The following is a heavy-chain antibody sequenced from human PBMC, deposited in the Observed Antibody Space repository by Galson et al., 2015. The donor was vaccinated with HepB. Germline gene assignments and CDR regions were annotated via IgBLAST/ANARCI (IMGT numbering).Heavy chain of an antibody. CDR2: ISSSGSTI. J-gene: IGHJ4*02. V-gene: IGHV3-11*01. Sequence: SLRLSCAASGFTFSDYYMSWIRQAPGKGLEWVSYISSSGSTIYYADSVKGRFTISRDNAKNSLYLQMNSLRAEDTAVYYCAGPAYDFWSGTCFDYWGQGTLVTVSS. D-gene: IGHD3-3*01. CDR1: GFTFSDYY. CDR3: AGPAYDFWSGTCFDY.